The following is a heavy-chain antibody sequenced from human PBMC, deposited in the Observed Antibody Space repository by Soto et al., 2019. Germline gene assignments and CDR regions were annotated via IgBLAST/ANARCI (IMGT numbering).Heavy chain of an antibody. V-gene: IGHV3-23*01. CDR2: INHSGGST. CDR1: GLTFRNYA. CDR3: AKDGWEVLRGFGP. J-gene: IGHJ5*02. D-gene: IGHD1-26*01. Sequence: EVQLLESGGGLVQPGGSLRLSCAASGLTFRNYAMTWVRQAPGKGLEWVSTINHSGGSTYYADSVKGRFTISRDNSTNTLYLQLRSLSAEGAAVYYCAKDGWEVLRGFGPWGQGSLVTVSS.